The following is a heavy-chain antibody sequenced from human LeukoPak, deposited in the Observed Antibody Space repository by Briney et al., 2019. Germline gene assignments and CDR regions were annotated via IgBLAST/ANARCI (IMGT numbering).Heavy chain of an antibody. V-gene: IGHV4-59*08. J-gene: IGHJ4*02. D-gene: IGHD2-15*01. CDR2: IYYSGST. CDR3: ARQYCYGGSCYSAHDY. CDR1: GASFNGYC. Sequence: SDTLSLTCTVSGASFNGYCWTWFRQPPGGGLDWIGSIYYSGSTNYNPSLRSRITISVDTSKNQFSLKLSSVTAADTAVYYCARQYCYGGSCYSAHDYWGQGTLVTVSS.